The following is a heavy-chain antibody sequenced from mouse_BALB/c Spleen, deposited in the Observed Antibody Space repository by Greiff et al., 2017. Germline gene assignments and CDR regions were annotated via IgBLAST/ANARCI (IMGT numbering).Heavy chain of an antibody. CDR1: GYTFTSYW. Sequence: LKQPGSELVRPGASVKLSCKASGYTFTSYWMHWVKQRPGQGLEWIGNIYPGSGSTNYDEKFKSKATLTVDTSSSTAYMQLSSLTSEDSAVYYCTYGNYFDYWGQGTTLTVSS. D-gene: IGHD2-1*01. CDR2: IYPGSGST. CDR3: TYGNYFDY. V-gene: IGHV1S22*01. J-gene: IGHJ2*01.